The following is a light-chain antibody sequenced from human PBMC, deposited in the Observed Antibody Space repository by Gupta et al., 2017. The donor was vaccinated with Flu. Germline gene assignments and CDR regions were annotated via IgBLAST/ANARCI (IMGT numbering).Light chain of an antibody. CDR2: DVT. V-gene: IGLV2-11*01. Sequence: QSAPTQPRSVSGSPGQSVTISCTGTSSDGGSSNRVSWYQQRPAKAPKLILYDVTERPSGVPDRFSGSKSGNTASLSITGLQADDEADYYCASHAGRVTWLFGTGTTVTVL. CDR1: SSDGGSSNR. CDR3: ASHAGRVTWL. J-gene: IGLJ1*01.